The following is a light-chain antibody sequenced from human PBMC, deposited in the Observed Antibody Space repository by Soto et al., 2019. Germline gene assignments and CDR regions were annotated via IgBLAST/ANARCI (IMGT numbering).Light chain of an antibody. Sequence: DIQITQSPSSLSASVGDRVTITCRASQSITDYLNWYQQKPGKAPKLLIYAASSLQSGVPSRFSASGSGTDFTLTISRLQPEDFATYFCQQTYITPFTFGQGTRLEIK. V-gene: IGKV1-39*01. CDR2: AAS. CDR1: QSITDY. CDR3: QQTYITPFT. J-gene: IGKJ5*01.